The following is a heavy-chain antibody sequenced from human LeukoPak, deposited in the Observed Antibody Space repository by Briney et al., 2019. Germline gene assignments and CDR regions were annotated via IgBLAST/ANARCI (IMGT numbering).Heavy chain of an antibody. CDR2: MNPNSGNT. Sequence: ASVKVSCKASGYTFTGYYMHWVRQATGQGLEWMGWMNPNSGNTGYAQKFQGRVTMTRNTSISTAYMELSSLRSEDTAVYYCARSYYGDYVPLGWGQGALVTVSS. V-gene: IGHV1-8*02. CDR3: ARSYYGDYVPLG. J-gene: IGHJ4*02. D-gene: IGHD4-17*01. CDR1: GYTFTGYY.